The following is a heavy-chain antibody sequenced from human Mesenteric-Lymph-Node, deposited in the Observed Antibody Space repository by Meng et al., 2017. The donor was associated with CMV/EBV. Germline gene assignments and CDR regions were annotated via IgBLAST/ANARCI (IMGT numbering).Heavy chain of an antibody. CDR1: GGTFSTYA. J-gene: IGHJ4*02. CDR3: AREGARGPKNPFDY. Sequence: SGGTFSTYACSWVRQAPGQGLEWMGGIIPIFGTPNYAQKFQGRVTITADKSTTTAYMELSSLRSEDTAMYYCAREGARGPKNPFDYWGQGTLVTVSS. CDR2: IIPIFGTP. D-gene: IGHD2-15*01. V-gene: IGHV1-69*06.